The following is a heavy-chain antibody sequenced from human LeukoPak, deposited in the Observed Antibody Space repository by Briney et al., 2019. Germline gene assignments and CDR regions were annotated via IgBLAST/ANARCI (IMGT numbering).Heavy chain of an antibody. Sequence: PGGSLRLSCVASGFNVNTNYLSWVRQAPGKGLEWVSIMYSGESTYYANSVRGRFTISRHDSKNTLYLQMNTLRPEDTALYYCARAKWGSYWYFDLWGRGTLVTVYS. CDR3: ARAKWGSYWYFDL. CDR2: MYSGEST. J-gene: IGHJ2*01. D-gene: IGHD2-8*01. V-gene: IGHV3-53*04. CDR1: GFNVNTNY.